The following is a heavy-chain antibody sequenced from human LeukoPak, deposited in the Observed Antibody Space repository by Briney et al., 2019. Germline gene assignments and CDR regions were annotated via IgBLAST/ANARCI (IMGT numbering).Heavy chain of an antibody. CDR2: ISSSGSRI. J-gene: IGHJ3*02. CDR3: ARAFNDGFDI. CDR1: GFTFSSYS. Sequence: GGSLRLSCAASGFTFSSYSMNWVRQAPGKGLEWVSYISSSGSRIYNADSVKGRFTISRDNAKNSLYLQMNSLRAEDTAVYYCARAFNDGFDIWGRGTMVTVSS. V-gene: IGHV3-48*04.